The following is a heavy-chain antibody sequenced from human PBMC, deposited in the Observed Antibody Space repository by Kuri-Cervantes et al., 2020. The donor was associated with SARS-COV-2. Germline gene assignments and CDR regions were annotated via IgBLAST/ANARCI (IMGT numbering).Heavy chain of an antibody. CDR2: ISWNSGSI. CDR1: GFTFDDYA. Sequence: SLKISCAASGFTFDDYAMHWVRQAPGKGLEWVSGISWNSGSIGYADSVKGRFTISRDNAKNLLYLQMDGLRGEDTALYYCARDPYRSDNAFGAFDMWGQGTMVTVSS. V-gene: IGHV3-9*01. J-gene: IGHJ3*02. CDR3: ARDPYRSDNAFGAFDM. D-gene: IGHD6-19*01.